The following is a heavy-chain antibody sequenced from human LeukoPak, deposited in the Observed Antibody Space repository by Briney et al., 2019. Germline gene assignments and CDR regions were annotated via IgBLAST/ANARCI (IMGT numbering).Heavy chain of an antibody. D-gene: IGHD6-19*01. CDR2: ISGSGGST. CDR3: AKGAVAGFLDWFDP. V-gene: IGHV3-23*01. CDR1: GFTFSSYA. J-gene: IGHJ5*02. Sequence: GGSLRLSCAASGFTFSSYAMSWVRQAPGKGLEWVSAISGSGGSTYYADSVKGRFTISRDNSKNTLYLQMKSRRAEDTAVYYYAKGAVAGFLDWFDPWGQGTLVTVSS.